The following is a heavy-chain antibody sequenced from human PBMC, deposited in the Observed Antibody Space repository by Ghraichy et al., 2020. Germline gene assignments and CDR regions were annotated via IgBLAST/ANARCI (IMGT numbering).Heavy chain of an antibody. J-gene: IGHJ5*02. D-gene: IGHD3-22*01. CDR2: IYYSGST. CDR1: GGSISSYY. V-gene: IGHV4-59*01. Sequence: SETLSLTCTVSGGSISSYYWSWIRQPPGKGLEWIGYIYYSGSTNYNPSLKSRVTISVDTSKNQFSLKLSSVTAADTAVYYCARGNEVNYYDSSGYYYVLLGWFDPWGQGTLVTVSS. CDR3: ARGNEVNYYDSSGYYYVLLGWFDP.